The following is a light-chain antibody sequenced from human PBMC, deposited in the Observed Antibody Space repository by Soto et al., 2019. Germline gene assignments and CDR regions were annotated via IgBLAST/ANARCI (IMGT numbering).Light chain of an antibody. CDR2: DAS. J-gene: IGKJ2*01. CDR3: QQYNHY. Sequence: DIQMTQSPSTLSASVGDRVTITCRASQTISNWLAWYQQKPGKAPKLLIYDASTLESGVPSRFSGSGSGTEFTLTISSLQPDDFASYYCQQYNHYFGQGTKLEIK. V-gene: IGKV1-5*01. CDR1: QTISNW.